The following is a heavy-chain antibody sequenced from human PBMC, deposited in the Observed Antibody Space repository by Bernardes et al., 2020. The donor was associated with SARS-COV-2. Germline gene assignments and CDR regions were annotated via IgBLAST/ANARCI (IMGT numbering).Heavy chain of an antibody. J-gene: IGHJ4*02. D-gene: IGHD3-22*01. V-gene: IGHV3-23*01. Sequence: WSLRLSCAASGFTFSSYAMSWVRQAPGKGLEWVSDISATGGSTYYADSVKGRFTISRDYSKNTLYLQMNSLRAEDAAVYYCAKVRYYYDSSGLFDYWGQGTLVTVSS. CDR1: GFTFSSYA. CDR3: AKVRYYYDSSGLFDY. CDR2: ISATGGST.